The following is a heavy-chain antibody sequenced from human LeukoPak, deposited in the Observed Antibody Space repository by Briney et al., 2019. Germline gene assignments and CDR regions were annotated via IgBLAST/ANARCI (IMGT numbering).Heavy chain of an antibody. CDR3: AASGSYRGRWFDP. D-gene: IGHD6-19*01. CDR1: GFTFTSSG. J-gene: IGHJ5*02. Sequence: TSVKVSCKASGFTFTSSGVQWVRQARGQRLEWIGWIVVGSGNTNYAQKFQERVTITTDMSTSTAYMELSSLRSEDTAVYYCAASGSYRGRWFDPWGQGTLVTVSS. V-gene: IGHV1-58*01. CDR2: IVVGSGNT.